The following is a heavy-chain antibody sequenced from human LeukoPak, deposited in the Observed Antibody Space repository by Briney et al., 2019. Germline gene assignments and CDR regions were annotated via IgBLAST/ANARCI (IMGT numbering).Heavy chain of an antibody. Sequence: VASVKVSCKASGYTFTGYYMHWVRQAPGQGLEWMGWINPNSGGTNYAQKFQGRVTMTRDTSISTACMELSRLRSDDTAVYYCARSVNSGYDLDYWGQGTLVTVSS. CDR3: ARSVNSGYDLDY. CDR2: INPNSGGT. D-gene: IGHD5-12*01. CDR1: GYTFTGYY. J-gene: IGHJ4*02. V-gene: IGHV1-2*02.